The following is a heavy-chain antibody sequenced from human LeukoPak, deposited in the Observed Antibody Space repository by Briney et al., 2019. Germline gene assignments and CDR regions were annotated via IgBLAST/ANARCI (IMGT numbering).Heavy chain of an antibody. CDR3: ARDTDAYFDY. CDR2: IYHSERT. Sequence: SETLSLTCTVSGYSINNGFYWGWIRQPPGKGLEWIGSIYHSERTHYNPSLKSRVTISVDTSKNQFSLKLSSVTAADTAVYYCARDTDAYFDYWGQGTLVTVSS. V-gene: IGHV4-38-2*02. J-gene: IGHJ4*02. CDR1: GYSINNGFY.